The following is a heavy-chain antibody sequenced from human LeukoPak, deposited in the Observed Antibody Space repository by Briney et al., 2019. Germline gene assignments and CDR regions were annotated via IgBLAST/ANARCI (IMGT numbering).Heavy chain of an antibody. D-gene: IGHD3-3*01. CDR3: ARGDFWGGPGAFDI. Sequence: GGSLRLSCAASGFTFSSYWMHWVRQAPGKGLVWVSRINSDGSTTSYADSVKGRFTISRDNAKNTLYLQMNSLRAEDTAVYYCARGDFWGGPGAFDIWGQGTMVTVSS. J-gene: IGHJ3*02. CDR2: INSDGSTT. V-gene: IGHV3-74*01. CDR1: GFTFSSYW.